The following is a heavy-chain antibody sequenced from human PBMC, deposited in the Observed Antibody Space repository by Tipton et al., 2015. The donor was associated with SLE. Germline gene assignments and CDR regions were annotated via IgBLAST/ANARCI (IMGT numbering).Heavy chain of an antibody. D-gene: IGHD3-10*01. CDR3: ARKGVYYGSGMAPGRFDY. J-gene: IGHJ4*02. V-gene: IGHV4-39*01. CDR2: VYHRGGT. CDR1: GGSISSSSSYY. Sequence: TLSLTCAVYGGSISSSSSYYWAWIRQPPGKGLEWIGEVYHRGGTNYNPSLKSRATISIDTSKNQFSLKLSSVTAADTAVYYCARKGVYYGSGMAPGRFDYWGQGTPATVSS.